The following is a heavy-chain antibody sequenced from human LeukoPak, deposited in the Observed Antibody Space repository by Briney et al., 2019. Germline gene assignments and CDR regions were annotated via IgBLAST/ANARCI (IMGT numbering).Heavy chain of an antibody. D-gene: IGHD2-2*01. J-gene: IGHJ4*02. CDR2: ISYSANS. CDR1: GDSVSSGGHY. V-gene: IGHV4-39*01. Sequence: NSSETLSLTCTVSGDSVSSGGHYWVWVRQPPGKGLECLGGISYSANSYYSPSHKSRVTISIDMSKNQFSLRLSSVTAADTAFYYCARQCSSISCPIDYWGQGNLVPVSS. CDR3: ARQCSSISCPIDY.